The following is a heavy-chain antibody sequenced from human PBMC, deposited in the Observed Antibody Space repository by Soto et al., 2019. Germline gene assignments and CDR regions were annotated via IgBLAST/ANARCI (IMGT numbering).Heavy chain of an antibody. D-gene: IGHD2-2*01. Sequence: GASVKVSCKASGYTFTSYGISWVRQAPGQGLEGRGWISSYNGNTNYAQKVQGRVTMTTDKSTSTTYMELRSLRSDDTAVYYCARGPRYCSSTSCFSGVTWFDPWGQGTLVTVSS. J-gene: IGHJ5*02. CDR1: GYTFTSYG. CDR3: ARGPRYCSSTSCFSGVTWFDP. V-gene: IGHV1-18*04. CDR2: ISSYNGNT.